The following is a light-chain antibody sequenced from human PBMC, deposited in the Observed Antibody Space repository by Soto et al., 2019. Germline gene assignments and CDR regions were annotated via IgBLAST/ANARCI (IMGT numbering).Light chain of an antibody. V-gene: IGKV3-15*01. Sequence: EIKMAQSPDTLSVSPGERATLSCRASQSISSKLAWYQQRPGQAPRLLICGASTRATGVPVRFRGGGSGTEFTLTISGLQSEDFAVYCCQQYDKWPPTFGGGTKVDIK. J-gene: IGKJ4*01. CDR3: QQYDKWPPT. CDR1: QSISSK. CDR2: GAS.